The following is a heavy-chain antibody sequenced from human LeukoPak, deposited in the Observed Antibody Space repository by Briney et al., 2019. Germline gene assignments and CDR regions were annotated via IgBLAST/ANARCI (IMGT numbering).Heavy chain of an antibody. V-gene: IGHV4-34*01. J-gene: IGHJ3*02. Sequence: ASETLSLTCAVYDGSFSGHHWSWIRQPPGKGLEWIGDINHGGSTSYNPSLKSRVTISVDTSKNQFSLKLTSVTAADTAVYYCARRPDGFDIWGQGTMVTVS. CDR2: INHGGST. CDR3: ARRPDGFDI. CDR1: DGSFSGHH.